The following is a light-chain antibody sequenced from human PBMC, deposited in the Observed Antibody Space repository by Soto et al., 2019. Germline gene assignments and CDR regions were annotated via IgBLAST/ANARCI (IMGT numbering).Light chain of an antibody. CDR2: DVN. J-gene: IGLJ1*01. CDR3: SSYTSSSTLV. Sequence: QSALTQPASVSGSPGQSITISCTGTSSDVGVYNYVSWYQQYPGNVPKLMIYDVNKRPSGVSNRFAGSKSGNTASLTISGLQAEDEAHYYCSSYTSSSTLVFGRGTKVTVL. CDR1: SSDVGVYNY. V-gene: IGLV2-14*03.